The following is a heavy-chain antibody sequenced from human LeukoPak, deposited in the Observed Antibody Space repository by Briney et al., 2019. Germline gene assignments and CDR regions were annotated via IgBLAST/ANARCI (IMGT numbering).Heavy chain of an antibody. V-gene: IGHV3-33*06. CDR1: GFTFSSYG. CDR3: AKGGVAATTTTIPWFDP. Sequence: GGSLRLSCAASGFTFSSYGMHWVRQAPGKGLEWVAVIWYDGSIKYYADSVKGRFTISRDNSKNTLYLQMNSLRAEDTAVYYCAKGGVAATTTTIPWFDPWGQGTLVTVSS. CDR2: IWYDGSIK. D-gene: IGHD2-15*01. J-gene: IGHJ5*02.